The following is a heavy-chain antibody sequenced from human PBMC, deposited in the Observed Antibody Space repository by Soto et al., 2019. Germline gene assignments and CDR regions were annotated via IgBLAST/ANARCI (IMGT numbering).Heavy chain of an antibody. J-gene: IGHJ6*02. V-gene: IGHV1-18*03. CDR1: GYTFTSYV. Sequence: QVQLVQSGAEVKKPGASVKVSCRASGYTFTSYVISWVRQAPGQGLEWMGWISAYNGNTNFAQKLQGRVTMTTDTATSIAYMELRSLRSDDMAVYYCARVVATVAGPYGMDVWGQGTTVTVSS. CDR3: ARVVATVAGPYGMDV. D-gene: IGHD6-19*01. CDR2: ISAYNGNT.